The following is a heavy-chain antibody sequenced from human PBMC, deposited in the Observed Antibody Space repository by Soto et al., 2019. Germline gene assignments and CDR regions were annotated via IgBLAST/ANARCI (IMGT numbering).Heavy chain of an antibody. CDR1: GFTFSNYG. D-gene: IGHD6-6*01. CDR2: ISSSIATI. Sequence: EVQLVESGGGLVQPGGSLRLSCAASGFTFSNYGMNWVRQAPGKGLAWVSYISSSIATIQYADSVKGRFTISRDNAKNSLYLQMNSLRDADTAVYYCARGRAARPDSWGQGTLVTVSS. CDR3: ARGRAARPDS. V-gene: IGHV3-48*02. J-gene: IGHJ4*02.